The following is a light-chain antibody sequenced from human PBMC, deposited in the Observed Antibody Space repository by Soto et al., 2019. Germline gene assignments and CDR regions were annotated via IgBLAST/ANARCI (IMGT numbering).Light chain of an antibody. CDR3: QQFSSSPLT. J-gene: IGKJ4*01. CDR2: DAS. Sequence: EFVLTQSPGTLSLSPGERATLSCRASQTVRNNYLAWYQQTTGKAPRLLIYDASSRDTGIPDRFSGVWSRTDFTLPLSRLETEDFPVYSCQQFSSSPLTFGGGTKVDIK. CDR1: QTVRNNY. V-gene: IGKV3-20*01.